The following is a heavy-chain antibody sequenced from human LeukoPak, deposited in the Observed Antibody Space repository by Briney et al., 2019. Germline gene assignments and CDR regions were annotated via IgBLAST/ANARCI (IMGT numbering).Heavy chain of an antibody. CDR1: GGSISSYY. CDR3: AKEAPDIVASTTWEHYFDF. D-gene: IGHD5-12*01. Sequence: PSETLSHTRAVSGGSISSYYWSWIRQPPGKGLEWIGYIYYSGSTSYNPSLKSRVSISVDTSKNQFSLNLSSVTAADTAVYYCAKEAPDIVASTTWEHYFDFWGQATHVGVSS. J-gene: IGHJ4*02. CDR2: IYYSGST. V-gene: IGHV4-59*03.